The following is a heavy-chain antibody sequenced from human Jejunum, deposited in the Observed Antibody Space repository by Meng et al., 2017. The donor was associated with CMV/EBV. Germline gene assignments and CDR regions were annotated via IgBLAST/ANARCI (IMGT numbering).Heavy chain of an antibody. CDR2: ITHSGST. D-gene: IGHD1-26*01. CDR3: APGFRSWSGSYSS. V-gene: IGHV4-34*01. Sequence: VDLQQWGAGGLKPPEPLALPSGVYGAPFSAYWGWVRQPPGKGLEWIGEITHSGSTNYNVSLKSRVTISIDTSKNQFSLQLSSVTATDTAVYYCAPGFRSWSGSYSSWGQGTLVTVSS. CDR1: GAPFSAY. J-gene: IGHJ4*02.